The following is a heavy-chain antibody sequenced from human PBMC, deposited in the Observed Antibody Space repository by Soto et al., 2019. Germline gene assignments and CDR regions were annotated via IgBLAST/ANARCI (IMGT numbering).Heavy chain of an antibody. D-gene: IGHD2-21*02. CDR3: ARLSVRDGQPDYCGGDCQNDY. J-gene: IGHJ4*02. V-gene: IGHV1-18*01. CDR1: GYTFTAYG. Sequence: QIQLVQSGAEVKKPGASVKVSCKASGYTFTAYGISWVRQAPGQGLEWMGWISAYNGNTNYAQKLQDRVTMTTDTSARKAYMELRSLRSDDTAVYYCARLSVRDGQPDYCGGDCQNDYWGQGTLVTVSS. CDR2: ISAYNGNT.